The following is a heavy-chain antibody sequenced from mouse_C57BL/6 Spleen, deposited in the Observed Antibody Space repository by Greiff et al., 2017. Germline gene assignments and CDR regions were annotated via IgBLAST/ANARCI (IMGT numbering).Heavy chain of an antibody. Sequence: LMESGAELARPGASVKLSCKASGYTFTSYGISWVKQRTGQGLEWIGEIYPRSGNTYYNEKFKGKATLTADKSSSTAYMELRSLTSEDSAVYFCARRGDYDGDYYAMDYWGQGTSVTVSS. CDR3: ARRGDYDGDYYAMDY. D-gene: IGHD2-4*01. CDR1: GYTFTSYG. J-gene: IGHJ4*01. CDR2: IYPRSGNT. V-gene: IGHV1-81*01.